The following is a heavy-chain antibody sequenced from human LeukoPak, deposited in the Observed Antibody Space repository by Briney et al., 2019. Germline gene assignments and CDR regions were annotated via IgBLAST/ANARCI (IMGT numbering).Heavy chain of an antibody. J-gene: IGHJ5*02. D-gene: IGHD2-2*01. CDR3: ASRFGPAAINGFDP. Sequence: SETLSLTCTVSGGSISSYYWSWIRQPPGKGLEWIGYIYYSGSTNYNPSLKSRVTISVDTSKNQFSLKLSSVTAADTAVYYCASRFGPAAINGFDPWGQGTLVTVSS. CDR2: IYYSGST. CDR1: GGSISSYY. V-gene: IGHV4-59*08.